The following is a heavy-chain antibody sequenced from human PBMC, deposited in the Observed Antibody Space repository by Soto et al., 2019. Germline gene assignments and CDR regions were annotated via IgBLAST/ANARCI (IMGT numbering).Heavy chain of an antibody. CDR2: ISYDGNNN. D-gene: IGHD5-12*01. CDR1: GFTFSSSA. V-gene: IGHV3-30-3*01. J-gene: IGHJ4*02. Sequence: LRLSCAASGFTFSSSAMHWVRQAPGKGLEWVALISYDGNNNYYADSVKGRFTISRDNSKNTLYLQVSSLRAEDTAVYYCARDRGYSGYDSIDFWGQGTLVTVSS. CDR3: ARDRGYSGYDSIDF.